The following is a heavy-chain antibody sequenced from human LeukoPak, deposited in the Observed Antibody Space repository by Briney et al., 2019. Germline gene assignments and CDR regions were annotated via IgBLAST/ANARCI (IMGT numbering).Heavy chain of an antibody. Sequence: GGSLRLSCAASGFTFNSYAMSWVRQAPGKGLEWVSAIGGGAAGTYYADSVKGRFTISRDNSKNTLFLQMNNLRAEDTAVYYCAKDGIYGSARYMDVWGRGTTVTVSS. CDR1: GFTFNSYA. J-gene: IGHJ6*03. V-gene: IGHV3-23*01. CDR2: IGGGAAGT. CDR3: AKDGIYGSARYMDV. D-gene: IGHD3-10*01.